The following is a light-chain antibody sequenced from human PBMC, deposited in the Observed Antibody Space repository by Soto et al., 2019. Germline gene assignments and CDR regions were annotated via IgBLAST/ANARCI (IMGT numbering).Light chain of an antibody. CDR2: SND. Sequence: QSVLTQPPSASATPGQRVTISCSGRSSDVGSNTVNWYQQFPGAAPKLLIYSNDQRPSGVPDRFSGSKSGTSASLAITGLQAEDEADYYCQSYDSSLSGYVFGTGTKVTVL. CDR3: QSYDSSLSGYV. V-gene: IGLV1-44*01. CDR1: SSDVGSNT. J-gene: IGLJ1*01.